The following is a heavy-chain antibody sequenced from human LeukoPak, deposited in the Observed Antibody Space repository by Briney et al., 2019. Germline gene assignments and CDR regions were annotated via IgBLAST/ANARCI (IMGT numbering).Heavy chain of an antibody. CDR2: INHSGST. J-gene: IGHJ5*02. D-gene: IGHD3-16*02. CDR3: ARRTLYDYVWGSYRSTWFDP. Sequence: SETLSLTCAVYGGSFSGYYWSWIRQPPGKGLEWIGEINHSGSTNYNPSLKSRVTISVDTSKNQFSLKLSSVTAADTAVYYCARRTLYDYVWGSYRSTWFDPWGQGTLVTVSS. CDR1: GGSFSGYY. V-gene: IGHV4-34*01.